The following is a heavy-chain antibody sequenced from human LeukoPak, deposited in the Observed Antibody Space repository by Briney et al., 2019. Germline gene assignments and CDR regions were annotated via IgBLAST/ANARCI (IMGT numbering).Heavy chain of an antibody. CDR2: IYHSGST. D-gene: IGHD3-22*01. V-gene: IGHV4-34*01. Sequence: SETLSLTCAVYGGSFSGYYWSWIRQPPGKGLEWIGYIYHSGSTYYNPSLKSRVTISVDRSKNQFSLKLSSVTAADTAVYYCARVGYDSSGYYSTFDYWGQGTLVTVSS. CDR3: ARVGYDSSGYYSTFDY. CDR1: GGSFSGYY. J-gene: IGHJ4*02.